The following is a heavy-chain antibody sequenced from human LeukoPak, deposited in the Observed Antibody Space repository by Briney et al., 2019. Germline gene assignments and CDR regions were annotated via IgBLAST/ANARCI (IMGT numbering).Heavy chain of an antibody. D-gene: IGHD1-14*01. CDR1: GDSVSSNSAA. V-gene: IGHV6-1*01. CDR3: VRDDGIGLDAFDI. Sequence: SQTLSLTCAISGDSVSSNSAAWNWIRQSPSRGLEWLGRTYYRSKWYNDYAVSVKSRITINPDTSKNQFSLQLSFVTPEDTAVYYCVRDDGIGLDAFDIWGQGTMVTVSS. CDR2: TYYRSKWYN. J-gene: IGHJ3*02.